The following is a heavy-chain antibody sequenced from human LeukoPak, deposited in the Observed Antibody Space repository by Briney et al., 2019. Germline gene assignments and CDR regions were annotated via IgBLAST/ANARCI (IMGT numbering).Heavy chain of an antibody. CDR2: IYNIGTT. V-gene: IGHV3-23*05. CDR1: GFTFSSYA. Sequence: GGSLRLSCAAYGFTFSSYAMSWVRQAPGKGLEWVAIIYNIGTTYYTDSVKGGCTISRDNSKNKLYLQMSNLRAEDTAVYFCARWYCASSSCYYDCWGQGNLVTVSS. CDR3: ARWYCASSSCYYDC. J-gene: IGHJ4*02. D-gene: IGHD2-2*01.